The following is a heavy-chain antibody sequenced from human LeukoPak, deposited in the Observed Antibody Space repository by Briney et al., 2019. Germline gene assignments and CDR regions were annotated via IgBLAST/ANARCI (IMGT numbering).Heavy chain of an antibody. D-gene: IGHD2-2*01. CDR1: GFTFSSRA. CDR3: AKDPYGTRYFDY. J-gene: IGHJ4*02. Sequence: GGSLRLSCAASGFTFSSRALSWVRQAQGKGLEWVSSLSGSGYNTYYADSVKGRFTISRDNSKNTVYLQMNSLRAEDTAVYYCAKDPYGTRYFDYWGQGTLVTVSS. V-gene: IGHV3-23*01. CDR2: LSGSGYNT.